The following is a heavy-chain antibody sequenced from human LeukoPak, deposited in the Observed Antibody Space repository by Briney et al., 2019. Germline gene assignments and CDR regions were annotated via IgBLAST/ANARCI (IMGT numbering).Heavy chain of an antibody. Sequence: PSETLSLTFTVSGGSISSGDYYWSWIRQPPGKGLEWIGYIYYSGTTYYNPSLKRRVTISVDTSKNQFSLKLSSVTAADTAVYYCARSLIRSGSLVDYWGQGTLVTVSS. V-gene: IGHV4-30-4*08. J-gene: IGHJ4*02. CDR2: IYYSGTT. CDR1: GGSISSGDYY. D-gene: IGHD3-10*01. CDR3: ARSLIRSGSLVDY.